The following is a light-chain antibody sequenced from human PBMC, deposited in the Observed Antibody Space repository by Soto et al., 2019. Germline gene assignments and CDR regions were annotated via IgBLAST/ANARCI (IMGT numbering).Light chain of an antibody. CDR3: QSYDISLSGWV. V-gene: IGLV1-40*01. CDR1: SSNIGAGYD. CDR2: GNT. Sequence: QPVLTQPPSVSGAPGQRVTISCTGSSSNIGAGYDVNWYQQLPGTAPKLLIYGNTNRPSGVPDRFSGSKSGTSASLAITGLQAEDEADYYCQSYDISLSGWVFGGGTKLTVL. J-gene: IGLJ3*02.